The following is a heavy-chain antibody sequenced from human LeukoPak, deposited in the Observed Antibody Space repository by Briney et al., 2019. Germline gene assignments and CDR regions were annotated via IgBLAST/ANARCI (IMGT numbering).Heavy chain of an antibody. CDR1: GFTFSSYA. V-gene: IGHV3-30-3*01. D-gene: IGHD3-10*01. J-gene: IGHJ6*02. CDR2: ISYDGSNK. Sequence: GRSLRLSCAASGFTFSSYAMHWVRQAPGKGLEWVAVISYDGSNKYYADSVKGRFTISRDNSKNTLYLQMNSLRAEDTAVYYCARDPLLWFGEAYYYGMDVWGQGTTVTVSS. CDR3: ARDPLLWFGEAYYYGMDV.